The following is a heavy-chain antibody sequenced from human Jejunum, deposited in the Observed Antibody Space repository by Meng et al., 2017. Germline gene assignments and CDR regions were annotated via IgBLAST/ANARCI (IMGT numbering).Heavy chain of an antibody. CDR1: GFTFSSYW. Sequence: GGFLRLSCAASGFTFSSYWMIWVRQAPGKGLVWVANIMQDGSQKYYVDSVKGRFTISRDNAKNSLYLQMNSLRADDTAVYYCARGSVVRENDAFDIWGQGTMVTVSS. CDR2: IMQDGSQK. J-gene: IGHJ3*02. CDR3: ARGSVVRENDAFDI. V-gene: IGHV3-7*01. D-gene: IGHD3-10*01.